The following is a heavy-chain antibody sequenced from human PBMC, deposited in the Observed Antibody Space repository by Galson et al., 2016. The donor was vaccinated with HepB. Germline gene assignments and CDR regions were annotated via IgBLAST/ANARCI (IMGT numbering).Heavy chain of an antibody. D-gene: IGHD6-13*01. CDR2: IDHGGST. CDR3: ARGPTIAAAGTGDWYFDL. Sequence: SETLSLTCTVSSGSFSDFSWSWLRQPPGKGLEWIAEIDHGGSTNYNLSLQSRATTSLDTSKNQFSLRLTSVIAADTAVYYCARGPTIAAAGTGDWYFDLWGRGALVTVSS. V-gene: IGHV4-34*01. CDR1: SGSFSDFS. J-gene: IGHJ2*01.